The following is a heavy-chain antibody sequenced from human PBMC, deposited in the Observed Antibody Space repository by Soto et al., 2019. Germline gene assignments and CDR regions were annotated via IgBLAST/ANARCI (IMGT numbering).Heavy chain of an antibody. Sequence: QVHLVQSGAEVKKPGASVKVSCTASGYTFTDYGINWVRQAPGQGLEWMGWLSAYNGNTNYAQKGQDRITMTTDTSTNTSYMEMGGLRSDYSAVYYCARGGFRDLTRFGFEYYGMDVWGQGTTVTVS. CDR2: LSAYNGNT. J-gene: IGHJ6*02. D-gene: IGHD3-10*01. CDR3: ARGGFRDLTRFGFEYYGMDV. CDR1: GYTFTDYG. V-gene: IGHV1-18*01.